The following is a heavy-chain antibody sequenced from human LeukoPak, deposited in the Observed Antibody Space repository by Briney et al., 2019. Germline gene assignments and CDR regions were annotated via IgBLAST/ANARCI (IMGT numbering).Heavy chain of an antibody. D-gene: IGHD3-22*01. V-gene: IGHV1-2*02. CDR1: GNTFTGYY. J-gene: IGHJ4*02. CDR3: ARGYDSSGYSVGGDY. CDR2: INPNSGGT. Sequence: ASVKVSCKGSGNTFTGYYIHWVRQAPGQGLEWMGWINPNSGGTKYAQKVQGRVTMTRDTSINTAYIELSRLRTDDTAVYYCARGYDSSGYSVGGDYWGQRTLVTVPS.